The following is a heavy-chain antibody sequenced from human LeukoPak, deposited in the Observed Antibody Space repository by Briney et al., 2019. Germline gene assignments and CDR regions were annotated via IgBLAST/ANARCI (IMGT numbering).Heavy chain of an antibody. CDR1: GFTFRIYA. CDR2: ISDSGDST. J-gene: IGHJ4*02. CDR3: AKGDWGDY. D-gene: IGHD7-27*01. Sequence: GGSLRLSCAASGFTFRIYAMNWVRQAPGKGLEWVSGISDSGDSTYYADSVKGRFTISKDNSNNALYLQMNSLRADDTAVYYCAKGDWGDYWGQGTLVTVSS. V-gene: IGHV3-23*01.